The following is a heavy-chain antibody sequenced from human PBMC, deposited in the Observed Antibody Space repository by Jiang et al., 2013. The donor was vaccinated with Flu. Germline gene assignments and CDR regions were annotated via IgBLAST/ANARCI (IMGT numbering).Heavy chain of an antibody. Sequence: GAEVKKPGASVKVSCKASGYTFTSYSMHWVRQAPGQGVEWMGIINPSGGSPSYAQKLQGRVTMTRDTSTSTFYMELSSLTSEDTAVYYCARRADGYYFDYWGQGTLVTVSS. D-gene: IGHD5-24*01. CDR3: ARRADGYYFDY. CDR1: GYTFTSYS. V-gene: IGHV1-46*04. J-gene: IGHJ4*02. CDR2: INPSGGSP.